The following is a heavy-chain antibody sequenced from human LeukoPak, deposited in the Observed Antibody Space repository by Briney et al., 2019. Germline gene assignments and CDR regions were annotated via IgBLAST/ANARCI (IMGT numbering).Heavy chain of an antibody. CDR1: GFTFSSYA. Sequence: QPGGSLRLSCAASGFTFSSYAMSWVRQAPGKGLEWVSAISGSGGSTYYADSVKGRFTISRDNSKDTLYLQMNSLRAEDTAVYYCAKHQDSSGYFYFDYWGQGTLVTVSS. J-gene: IGHJ4*02. D-gene: IGHD3-22*01. CDR3: AKHQDSSGYFYFDY. CDR2: ISGSGGST. V-gene: IGHV3-23*01.